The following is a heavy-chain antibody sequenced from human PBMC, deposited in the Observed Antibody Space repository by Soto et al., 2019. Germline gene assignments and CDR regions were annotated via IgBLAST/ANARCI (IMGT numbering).Heavy chain of an antibody. CDR3: ARVITMVRGVIKYYYGMDV. CDR1: GGSISSSNW. J-gene: IGHJ6*02. V-gene: IGHV4-4*02. CDR2: IYHSGST. Sequence: SETRSLTCAVSGGSISSSNWWSWVRHPPGKGLEWIGEIYHSGSTNYNPSLKSRVTISVDKSKNQFSLKLSSVTAADTAVYYCARVITMVRGVIKYYYGMDVWGQGTTVT. D-gene: IGHD3-10*01.